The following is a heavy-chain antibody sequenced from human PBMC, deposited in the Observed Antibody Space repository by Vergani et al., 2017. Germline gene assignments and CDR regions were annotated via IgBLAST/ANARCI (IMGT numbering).Heavy chain of an antibody. D-gene: IGHD1/OR15-1a*01. Sequence: VQLVESAGGLVPPGRSLRLSCAASGFIFSDYYMTWIRQTPGKGLEWLAHISEGGETKMYAESLKGRFTVSRDNTKHLLILQMKTLKVDDTATYYCGRKQSPASLMDKPIDIWGQGTLVTVSS. J-gene: IGHJ5*02. CDR1: GFIFSDYY. CDR3: GRKQSPASLMDKPIDI. CDR2: ISEGGETK. V-gene: IGHV3-11*01.